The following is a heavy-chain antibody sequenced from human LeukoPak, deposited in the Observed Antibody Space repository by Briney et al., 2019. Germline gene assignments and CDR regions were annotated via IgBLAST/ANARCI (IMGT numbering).Heavy chain of an antibody. Sequence: ASVKVSCKASGYTFTGYYMHWVRQAPGQGLEWMGWINPNSGGTNYAQKFQGRVTMTGGMSISTAYMELSRPRSADTAVYYCAGWYYYDSSGWAMDVWGKGTTVTVSS. CDR1: GYTFTGYY. CDR3: AGWYYYDSSGWAMDV. J-gene: IGHJ6*03. CDR2: INPNSGGT. V-gene: IGHV1-2*02. D-gene: IGHD3-22*01.